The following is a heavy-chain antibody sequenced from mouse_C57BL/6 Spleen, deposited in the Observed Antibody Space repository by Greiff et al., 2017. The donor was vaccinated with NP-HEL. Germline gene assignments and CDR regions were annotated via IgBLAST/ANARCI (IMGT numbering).Heavy chain of an antibody. CDR1: GYTFTSYG. CDR3: ARDDYSNFYAMDY. CDR2: IYPRSGNT. V-gene: IGHV1-81*01. Sequence: QVQLKESGAELARPGASVKLSCKASGYTFTSYGISWVKQRTGLGLEWIGEIYPRSGNTYYNEKFKGKATLTADKSSSTAYMELRSLTSEDSAVYFCARDDYSNFYAMDYWGQGTSVTVSS. D-gene: IGHD2-5*01. J-gene: IGHJ4*01.